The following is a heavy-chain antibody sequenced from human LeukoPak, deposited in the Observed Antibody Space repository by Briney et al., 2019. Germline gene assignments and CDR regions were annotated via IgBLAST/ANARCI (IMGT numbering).Heavy chain of an antibody. CDR1: GFTFSNAW. CDR2: IKNKTDGGTT. Sequence: PGGSLRLSCAASGFTFSNAWMSWVRQAPGKGLEGVGRIKNKTDGGTTDYAAPVKGRFTISRDDSKNTLYLQMNSLKTEDTAVYYCTTDISIELELPIDYWGQGTLVTVSS. J-gene: IGHJ4*02. D-gene: IGHD1-7*01. V-gene: IGHV3-15*01. CDR3: TTDISIELELPIDY.